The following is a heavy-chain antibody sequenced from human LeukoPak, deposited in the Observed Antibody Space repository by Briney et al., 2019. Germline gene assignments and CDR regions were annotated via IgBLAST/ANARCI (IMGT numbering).Heavy chain of an antibody. Sequence: GGSLRLSCAASGSTFSSYSMNWVRQAPGKGLEWVLSISSSSNYIYYADSVKGRFTISRDNAKNSLYLQLNSLRAEDTAVYYCARSVVPNNWFDPWGREPWSPSPQ. CDR2: ISSSSNYI. CDR1: GSTFSSYS. D-gene: IGHD5/OR15-5a*01. V-gene: IGHV3-21*01. J-gene: IGHJ5*02. CDR3: ARSVVPNNWFDP.